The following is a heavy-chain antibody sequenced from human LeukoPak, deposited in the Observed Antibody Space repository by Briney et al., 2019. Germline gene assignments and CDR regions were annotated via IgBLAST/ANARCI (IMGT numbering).Heavy chain of an antibody. CDR3: ARHSSSGWFPCDY. CDR1: GGSISSSNW. Sequence: SETLSLTCAVSGGSISSSNWWSWVRQPPGKGLEWIGYIYYSGSTNYNPSLKSRVTISVDTSKNQFSLKLSSVTAADTAVYYCARHSSSGWFPCDYWGQGTLVTVSS. V-gene: IGHV4-4*02. CDR2: IYYSGST. D-gene: IGHD6-19*01. J-gene: IGHJ4*02.